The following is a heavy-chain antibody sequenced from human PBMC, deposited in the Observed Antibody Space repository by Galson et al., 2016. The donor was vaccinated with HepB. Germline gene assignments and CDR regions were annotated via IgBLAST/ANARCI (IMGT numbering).Heavy chain of an antibody. CDR2: ISRSGDST. D-gene: IGHD1-26*01. CDR1: GFTFSNYG. V-gene: IGHV3-23*01. J-gene: IGHJ6*04. Sequence: SLRLSCAASGFTFSNYGMHWVRQAPGKGLEVVSSISRSGDSTDYADSVKGRFTISRDNSKNTLSLQMNSLTDDDTAIYYCVQGSTAPAVWGKGTTVTVSS. CDR3: VQGSTAPAV.